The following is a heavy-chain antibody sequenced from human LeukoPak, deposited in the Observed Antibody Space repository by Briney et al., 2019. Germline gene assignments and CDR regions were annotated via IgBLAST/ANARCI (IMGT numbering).Heavy chain of an antibody. CDR1: GFTFSNAW. J-gene: IGHJ6*03. D-gene: IGHD2-2*02. CDR3: TTPCGGSTTCYIRGGYYFYYYMDV. CDR2: IKSKTDGGTT. Sequence: GGSLRLSCAASGFTFSNAWISWVRQAPGKGLEWVGRIKSKTDGGTTDYTAPVEGRFTISRDDSKNTLYLQMNSLKTEDTAVYYCTTPCGGSTTCYIRGGYYFYYYMDVWGKGTTVTVSS. V-gene: IGHV3-15*01.